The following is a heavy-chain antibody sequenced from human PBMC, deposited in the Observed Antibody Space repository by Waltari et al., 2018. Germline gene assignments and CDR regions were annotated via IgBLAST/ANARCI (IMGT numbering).Heavy chain of an antibody. J-gene: IGHJ4*02. CDR3: ARVKSSSSVYFDY. CDR1: GCPTCISKW. Sequence: QVQLHDSGPGLVKPSGTLSPTRAAPGCPTCISKWWIWVRQPPGKGLEWIGEIYHSGSTNYNPSLKSRVAISVDKSKNQFSLKLSSVTAADTAVYYGARVKSSSSVYFDYWGQGTLVTVSS. V-gene: IGHV4-4*02. CDR2: IYHSGST. D-gene: IGHD6-6*01.